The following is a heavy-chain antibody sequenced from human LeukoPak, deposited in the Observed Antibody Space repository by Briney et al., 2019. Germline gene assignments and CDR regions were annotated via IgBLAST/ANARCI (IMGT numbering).Heavy chain of an antibody. CDR3: VKGLLGYCSSTSCYATGPFDY. D-gene: IGHD2-2*01. V-gene: IGHV3-64D*09. Sequence: GGSLRLSCSASGFSFSNYAMHWLRQAPGKGLEYVSAISTNGGHTYYADSVQGRFTISRDDSKNTLYLQMSSLRAEDTALYYCVKGLLGYCSSTSCYATGPFDYWGQGTLVTVSS. J-gene: IGHJ4*02. CDR1: GFSFSNYA. CDR2: ISTNGGHT.